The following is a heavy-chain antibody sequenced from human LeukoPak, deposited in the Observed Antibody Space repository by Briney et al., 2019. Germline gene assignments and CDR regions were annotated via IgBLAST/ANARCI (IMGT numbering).Heavy chain of an antibody. CDR3: TRESGAFSPFGF. D-gene: IGHD1-26*01. CDR2: VHLSGAS. J-gene: IGHJ4*02. V-gene: IGHV4-4*02. CDR1: GGSILTTNW. Sequence: SETLSLTCAVSGGSILTTNWWSWVRQSPGKGLEWIGEVHLSGASNYNPSLKSRVNMSIDKSKNQLSLELTSVTAADTAIYYRTRESGAFSPFGFWGQGTLVTVSS.